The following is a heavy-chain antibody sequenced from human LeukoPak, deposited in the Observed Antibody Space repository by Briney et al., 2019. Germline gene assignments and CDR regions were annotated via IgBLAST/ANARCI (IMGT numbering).Heavy chain of an antibody. CDR3: ARAGGAAFAFDI. CDR2: ISSSSSYI. V-gene: IGHV3-21*01. Sequence: GGSLRLSCAASGFTFSSYSMNWVRQAPGKGLEWVSSISSSSSYISYADSVKGRFTISRDNAKNSLYLQMNSLRAEDTAVYYCARAGGAAFAFDIWGQGTMVTVSS. D-gene: IGHD6-25*01. CDR1: GFTFSSYS. J-gene: IGHJ3*02.